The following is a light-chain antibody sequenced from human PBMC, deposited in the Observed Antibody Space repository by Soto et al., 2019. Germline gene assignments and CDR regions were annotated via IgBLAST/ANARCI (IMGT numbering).Light chain of an antibody. V-gene: IGLV2-14*03. CDR2: DVS. CDR3: SSYSSAITRV. CDR1: SSDIGAYNY. Sequence: DSVSGSPGQSITISCIGTSSDIGAYNYASWYQQHPGKAPKLIIYDVSNRPSGVSNRFSGSKSGYTASLTISGLQAEDEADYYCSSYSSAITRVFGTGTKVTVL. J-gene: IGLJ1*01.